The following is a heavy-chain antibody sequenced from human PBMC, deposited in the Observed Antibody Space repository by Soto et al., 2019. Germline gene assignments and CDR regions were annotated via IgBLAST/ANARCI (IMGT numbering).Heavy chain of an antibody. CDR2: IFSNDEK. Sequence: SGPTLVNPTETLTLTCTASGFSLSNARMGVSWIRQPPGKALEWLAHIFSNDEKSYSTSLKSRLTISKDTSKSQVVLTMTNMDPVDTATYYCARIRFGEGYYYYYYGMDVWGQGTTVTVSS. D-gene: IGHD3-10*01. J-gene: IGHJ6*02. CDR3: ARIRFGEGYYYYYYGMDV. V-gene: IGHV2-26*01. CDR1: GFSLSNARMG.